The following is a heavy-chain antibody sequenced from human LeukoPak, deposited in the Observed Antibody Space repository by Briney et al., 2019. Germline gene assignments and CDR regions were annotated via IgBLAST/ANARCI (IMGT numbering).Heavy chain of an antibody. CDR1: GGSISSGDYY. CDR3: ARVPAEYYYYMDV. Sequence: PSQTLSLTCTVSGGSISSGDYYWSWIRQPPGKGLEWIGYIYYSGSTYYNPSLKSRVTISVDTSKNQFSLKLSSVTAADTAVYYCARVPAEYYYYMDVWGKGTTVTVYS. J-gene: IGHJ6*03. D-gene: IGHD2-2*01. V-gene: IGHV4-30-4*08. CDR2: IYYSGST.